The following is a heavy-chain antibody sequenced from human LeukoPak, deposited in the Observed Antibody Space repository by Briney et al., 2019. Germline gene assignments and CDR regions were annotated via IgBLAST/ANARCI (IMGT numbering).Heavy chain of an antibody. CDR1: GGSISSYY. J-gene: IGHJ4*02. D-gene: IGHD3-22*01. CDR3: ARVEYYYDSSGYYENDY. V-gene: IGHV4-4*07. CDR2: IYTSGST. Sequence: SETLSLTCTVSGGSISSYYWSWIRQPAGKGLEWIGRIYTSGSTNHNPSLKSRVTMSVDTSKNQFSLKLSSVTAADTAVYYCARVEYYYDSSGYYENDYWGQGTLVTVSS.